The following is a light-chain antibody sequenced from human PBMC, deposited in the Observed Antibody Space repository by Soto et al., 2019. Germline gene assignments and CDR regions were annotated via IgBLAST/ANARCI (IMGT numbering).Light chain of an antibody. CDR1: SSDVGGYNY. Sequence: QSALTQPPSASGSPGQSVTISCTGTSSDVGGYNYVSWYQQHQGKAPKLMIYEVTKRPSGVPVRFSGSKSGNTASLTVSGLQAEDEADYYCSSFAGSNNLVFGGGTKLTVL. V-gene: IGLV2-8*01. J-gene: IGLJ3*02. CDR2: EVT. CDR3: SSFAGSNNLV.